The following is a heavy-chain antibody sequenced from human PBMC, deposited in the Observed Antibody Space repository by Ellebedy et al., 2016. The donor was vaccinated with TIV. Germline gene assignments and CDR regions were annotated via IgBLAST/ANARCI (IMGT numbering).Heavy chain of an antibody. CDR2: ISSSCSDT. CDR1: GFSFSDYY. V-gene: IGHV3-11*06. Sequence: PGGSLRLSCAASGFSFSDYYMSWIRQVPGTGLEWLSYISSSCSDTNYADSVKGRFTISRDNAKNSLYLEMNSLKVEDTAVYYCARGQAVAGSHFDYWGQGTLVTVSS. J-gene: IGHJ4*02. CDR3: ARGQAVAGSHFDY. D-gene: IGHD6-19*01.